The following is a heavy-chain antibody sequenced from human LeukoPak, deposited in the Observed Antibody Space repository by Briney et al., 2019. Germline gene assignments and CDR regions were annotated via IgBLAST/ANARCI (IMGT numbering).Heavy chain of an antibody. CDR1: GYTFTSYY. D-gene: IGHD3-3*01. Sequence: ASVKVSCKASGYTFTSYYMHWVRQAPGQGLEWMGIINPSGGSTSYAQKFQGRVTMTRDTSTSTVYMELSSLRSEDTAVYYCARDSRRVLRFFGGPTDYWGQGTLVTVSS. CDR2: INPSGGST. V-gene: IGHV1-46*01. J-gene: IGHJ4*02. CDR3: ARDSRRVLRFFGGPTDY.